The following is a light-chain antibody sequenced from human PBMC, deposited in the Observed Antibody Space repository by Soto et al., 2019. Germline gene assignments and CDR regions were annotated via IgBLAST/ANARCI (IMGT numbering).Light chain of an antibody. CDR3: QHYNSYSEA. CDR2: KAS. J-gene: IGKJ1*01. V-gene: IGKV1-5*03. Sequence: DIQMTQSPSSLSASVVHRVTITCRASQSISSWLAWYQQKPGKAPKLLIYKASTLKSGVPSRFSGSGSGTEFTLTISSLQPDDFATYYCQHYNSYSEAFGQGTKVDI. CDR1: QSISSW.